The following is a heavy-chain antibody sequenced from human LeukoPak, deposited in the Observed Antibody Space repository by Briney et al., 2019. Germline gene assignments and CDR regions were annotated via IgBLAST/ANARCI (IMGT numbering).Heavy chain of an antibody. J-gene: IGHJ4*02. Sequence: PGGSLRLSCAASGFTFSDYYMSWIRQAPGKGLEWVSYISSSGSTIYYADSVKGRFTISRDNAKNSLYLQVNSLRAEDTAVYYCARFSPSKPVFDYWGQGTLVTVSS. D-gene: IGHD6-6*01. V-gene: IGHV3-11*01. CDR1: GFTFSDYY. CDR3: ARFSPSKPVFDY. CDR2: ISSSGSTI.